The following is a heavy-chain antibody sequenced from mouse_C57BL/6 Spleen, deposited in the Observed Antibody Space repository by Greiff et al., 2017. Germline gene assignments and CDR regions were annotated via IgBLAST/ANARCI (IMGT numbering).Heavy chain of an antibody. CDR3: ARRDYGSYWYFDV. V-gene: IGHV1-66*01. CDR2: LYPGSGNT. D-gene: IGHD1-1*01. CDR1: GYSFTSYY. Sequence: QVQLQQSGPELVKPGASVKISCKASGYSFTSYYIHWVKQRPGQGLEWIGWLYPGSGNTKYNEKFKGKATLTADTSSSTAYMQLSSLTSEDSAVYYWARRDYGSYWYFDVWGTGTTVTVSS. J-gene: IGHJ1*03.